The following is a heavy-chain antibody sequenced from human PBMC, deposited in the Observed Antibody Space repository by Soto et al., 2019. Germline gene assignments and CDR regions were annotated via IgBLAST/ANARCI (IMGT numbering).Heavy chain of an antibody. CDR3: ASQWIVGVAATNDY. Sequence: GGSLRLSCAASGFTFSSYSMNWVRQAPGKGLEWVSYISSSSSTIYYADSVKGRFTISRDNAKNSLYLQMNSLRAEDTAVYYCASQWIVGVAATNDYWGQGTLVTVSS. CDR2: ISSSSSTI. J-gene: IGHJ4*02. D-gene: IGHD3-3*01. CDR1: GFTFSSYS. V-gene: IGHV3-48*01.